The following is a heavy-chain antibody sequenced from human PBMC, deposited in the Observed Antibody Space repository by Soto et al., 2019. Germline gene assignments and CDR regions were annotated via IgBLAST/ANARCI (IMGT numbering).Heavy chain of an antibody. V-gene: IGHV1-69*13. D-gene: IGHD3-16*02. Sequence: SVKVSCKASGGTFSSYAISWVRQAPGQGLEWMGGIIPIFGTANYAQKFQGRVTITADESTSTAYMELSSLRSEDTAVYYCARGTYDYVWGSYRQRAYYYYYGMDVWGQGTTVTV. J-gene: IGHJ6*02. CDR3: ARGTYDYVWGSYRQRAYYYYYGMDV. CDR2: IIPIFGTA. CDR1: GGTFSSYA.